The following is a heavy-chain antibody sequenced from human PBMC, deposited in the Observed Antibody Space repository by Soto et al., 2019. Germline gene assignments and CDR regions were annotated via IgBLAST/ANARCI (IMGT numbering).Heavy chain of an antibody. CDR3: ARERRYGITIFGPENWFDP. J-gene: IGHJ5*02. D-gene: IGHD3-3*01. CDR2: ISAYNGNT. Sequence: GASVKVSCKASGYTFTSYGISWVRQAPGQGLEWMGWISAYNGNTNYAQKLQGRVTMTTDTSTSTAYMELRSLRSDDTAVYYCARERRYGITIFGPENWFDPWGQGTLVTVSS. CDR1: GYTFTSYG. V-gene: IGHV1-18*01.